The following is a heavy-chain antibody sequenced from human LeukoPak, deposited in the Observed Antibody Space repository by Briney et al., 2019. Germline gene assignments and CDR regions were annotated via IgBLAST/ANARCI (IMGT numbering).Heavy chain of an antibody. D-gene: IGHD4-17*01. CDR2: INNRGTT. CDR1: GDSISSYY. CDR3: ARYRDGDRDISLDY. J-gene: IGHJ4*02. Sequence: PSETLSHTCTVSGDSISSYYWSWIRQPPGKGLEWIGFINNRGTTSYNPPLKSRVTISRDMSKNQFALKLSSVSAADTAVYYCARYRDGDRDISLDYWGQGTLVTVSS. V-gene: IGHV4-59*08.